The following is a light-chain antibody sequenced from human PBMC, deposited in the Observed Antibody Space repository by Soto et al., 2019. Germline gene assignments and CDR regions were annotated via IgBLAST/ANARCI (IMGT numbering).Light chain of an antibody. CDR2: EVT. CDR1: SSDIGGYNY. Sequence: QSALTQPASVSGSPGQSITISCTGGSSDIGGYNYVSWFQQHPGKAPKLMIYEVTNRPSGVSNRFSGSKSGSTASLTISGLQAEDDADYYCSSYTSSNTLVFGTGTKVTVL. CDR3: SSYTSSNTLV. J-gene: IGLJ1*01. V-gene: IGLV2-14*01.